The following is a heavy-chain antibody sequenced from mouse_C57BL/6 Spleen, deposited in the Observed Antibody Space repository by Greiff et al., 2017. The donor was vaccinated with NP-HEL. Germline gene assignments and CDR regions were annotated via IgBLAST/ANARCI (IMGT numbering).Heavy chain of an antibody. D-gene: IGHD1-1*01. Sequence: EVQLQQSGPVLVKPGASVKMSCKASGYTFTDYYMNWVKQSHGKSLEWIGVINPYNGGTSYNQKFKGKATLTVDKSSSTAYMELNSLTSEDSAVYYCARHYYYGSSYGAYWGQGTLVTVSA. V-gene: IGHV1-19*01. CDR3: ARHYYYGSSYGAY. CDR2: INPYNGGT. J-gene: IGHJ3*01. CDR1: GYTFTDYY.